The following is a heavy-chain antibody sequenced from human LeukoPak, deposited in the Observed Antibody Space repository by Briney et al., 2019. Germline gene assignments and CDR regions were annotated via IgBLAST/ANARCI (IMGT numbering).Heavy chain of an antibody. J-gene: IGHJ3*02. Sequence: PGGSLRLSCAASGFIFSNFAMSWVRQAPGKGLEWVSGISGSGAGTFYADSVRGRFTISRDTSKNTLYLQMNSLRAEDTAVYYCAKRYAFSPDDAFDIWGQGTMVTVSS. CDR1: GFIFSNFA. D-gene: IGHD3-16*01. V-gene: IGHV3-23*01. CDR2: ISGSGAGT. CDR3: AKRYAFSPDDAFDI.